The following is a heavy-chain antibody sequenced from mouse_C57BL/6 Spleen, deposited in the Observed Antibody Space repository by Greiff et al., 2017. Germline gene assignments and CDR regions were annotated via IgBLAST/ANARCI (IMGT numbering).Heavy chain of an antibody. CDR1: GYAFSSSG. D-gene: IGHD4-1*01. CDR2: IYPGGGDT. Sequence: QVQLQQSGPELAQPGASVKISCKASGYAFSSSGMNWVKQRPGKGLEWIGRIYPGGGDTNYNGKFKGKATLTADKSASKSYMQLSSLTSEDSAVYYGAHNWDGNYWGQGTSLTVSS. J-gene: IGHJ2*02. CDR3: AHNWDGNY. V-gene: IGHV1-82*01.